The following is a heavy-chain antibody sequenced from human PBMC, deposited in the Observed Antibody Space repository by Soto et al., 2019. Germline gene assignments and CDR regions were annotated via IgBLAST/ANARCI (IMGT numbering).Heavy chain of an antibody. Sequence: RLSCAASGFTFSDYYMSWIRQAPGKGLEWVSYISSSGSTIYYADSVKGRFTISRDNAKNSLYLQMNSLRAEDTAVYYCAREQWLVPSTFDYWGQGTLVTVSS. V-gene: IGHV3-11*01. CDR3: AREQWLVPSTFDY. J-gene: IGHJ4*02. D-gene: IGHD6-19*01. CDR2: ISSSGSTI. CDR1: GFTFSDYY.